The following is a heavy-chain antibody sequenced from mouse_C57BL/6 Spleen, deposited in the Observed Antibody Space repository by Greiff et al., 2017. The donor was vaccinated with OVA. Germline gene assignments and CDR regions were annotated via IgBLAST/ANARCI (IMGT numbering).Heavy chain of an antibody. J-gene: IGHJ2*01. CDR2: IYPGSGST. CDR3: AREDYAPYYFDY. D-gene: IGHD1-1*02. CDR1: GYTFTSYW. V-gene: IGHV1-55*01. Sequence: QVQLQQPGAELVKPGASVKMSCKASGYTFTSYWITWVKPRPGQGLEWIGDIYPGSGSTNYNEKFKSKATLTVDTSSSTAYMQLSSLTSEDSAVYYCAREDYAPYYFDYWGQGTTLTVSS.